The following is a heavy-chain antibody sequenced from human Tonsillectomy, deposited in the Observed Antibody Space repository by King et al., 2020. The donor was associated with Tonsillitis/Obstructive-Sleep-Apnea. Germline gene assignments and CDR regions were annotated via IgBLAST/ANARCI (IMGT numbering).Heavy chain of an antibody. CDR3: PTERDYDILTGLFDP. V-gene: IGHV3-15*01. CDR2: IKSNTDGGTT. CDR1: GFTFSNAW. J-gene: IGHJ5*02. D-gene: IGHD3-9*01. Sequence: VQLVESGGGLVKPGGSLRLSCAASGFTFSNAWMSWVRQAPGKGLEWVGRIKSNTDGGTTDYAAPVKGRFTISRDDSKNTLYLQMHSLKTEDTAVYYCPTERDYDILTGLFDPWGEGTLVTVSS.